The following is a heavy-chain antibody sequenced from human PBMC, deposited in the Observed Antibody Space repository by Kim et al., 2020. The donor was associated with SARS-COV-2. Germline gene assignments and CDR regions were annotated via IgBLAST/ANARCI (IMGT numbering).Heavy chain of an antibody. J-gene: IGHJ4*02. CDR2: IIPIFGTA. CDR3: ARARPRIQLWSAFDY. CDR1: GGTFSSYA. Sequence: SVKVSCKASGGTFSSYAISWVRQAPGQGLEWMGGIIPIFGTANYAQKFQGRVTITADESTSTAYMELSSLRSEDTAVYYCARARPRIQLWSAFDYWGQGTLVTVSS. D-gene: IGHD5-18*01. V-gene: IGHV1-69*13.